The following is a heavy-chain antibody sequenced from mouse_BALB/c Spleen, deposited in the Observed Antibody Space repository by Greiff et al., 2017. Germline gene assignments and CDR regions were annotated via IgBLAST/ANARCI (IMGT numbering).Heavy chain of an antibody. CDR3: AREDYYDYGLYYYAMDY. CDR1: GYTFTEYT. D-gene: IGHD2-4*01. V-gene: IGHV1-18*01. CDR2: INPNNGGT. Sequence: VQLKQSGPELVKPGASVKISCKTSGYTFTEYTMHWVKQSHGKSLEWIGGINPNNGGTSYNQKFKGKATLTVDKSSSTAYMELRSLTSEDSAVYYCAREDYYDYGLYYYAMDYWGQGTSVTVSS. J-gene: IGHJ4*01.